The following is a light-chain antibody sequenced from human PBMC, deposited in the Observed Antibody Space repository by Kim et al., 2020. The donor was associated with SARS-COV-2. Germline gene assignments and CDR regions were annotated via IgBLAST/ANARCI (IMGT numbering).Light chain of an antibody. CDR3: QQHSNWPLT. Sequence: IVLTQSPATLSLSPGERATLSCRASQSVSSSLAWYQQKPGQAPRLLIYGASNRATGIPARFSGSGSGTDFALTINSLEPEDFAVYYCQQHSNWPLTFGGGTKVDIK. J-gene: IGKJ4*01. CDR2: GAS. CDR1: QSVSSS. V-gene: IGKV3-11*01.